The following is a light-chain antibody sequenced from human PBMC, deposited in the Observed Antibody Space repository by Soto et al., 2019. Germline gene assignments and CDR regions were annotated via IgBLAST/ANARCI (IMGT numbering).Light chain of an antibody. CDR1: NIGSKS. V-gene: IGLV3-21*04. CDR3: QVWDSSSDPWG. CDR2: YDS. Sequence: SYELTQPPSVSVAPGKTARITCGGNNIGSKSVHWCQQKPGQAPVLVIYYDSDRPSGIPERFSGSNSGNTATLTISRVEAGDEADYYGQVWDSSSDPWGVGGGTKLTVL. J-gene: IGLJ3*02.